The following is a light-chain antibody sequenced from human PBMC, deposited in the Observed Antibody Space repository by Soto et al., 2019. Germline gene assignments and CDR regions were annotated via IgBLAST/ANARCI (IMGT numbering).Light chain of an antibody. J-gene: IGKJ1*01. V-gene: IGKV3-20*01. CDR2: GAS. CDR3: QLYDSSSWT. Sequence: EIVLTQSPGTLSLSPGDTATLSCRASQSVSNTYLAWYQQKPGQAPRLLIYGASSRATGFPDRFSGSGSGTDFTLTISRLETEDFAVYYCQLYDSSSWTFGQGTKVDIK. CDR1: QSVSNTY.